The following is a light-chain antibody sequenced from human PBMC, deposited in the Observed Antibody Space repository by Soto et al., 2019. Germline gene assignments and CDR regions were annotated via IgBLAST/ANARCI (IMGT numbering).Light chain of an antibody. CDR2: DAS. CDR1: QSVSSSY. J-gene: IGKJ5*01. CDR3: QHRGNWPLT. V-gene: IGKV3-11*01. Sequence: EIVLTQSPCTLSLSPGERATLSCRASQSVSSSYLAWYQQKPGQAPRLLIFDASNRATGIPARFSASGSGTDFILTISSLEPEDFAVYYCQHRGNWPLTFGQGTRLEIK.